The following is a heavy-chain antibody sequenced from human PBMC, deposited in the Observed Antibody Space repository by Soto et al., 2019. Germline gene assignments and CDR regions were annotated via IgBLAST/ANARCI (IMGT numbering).Heavy chain of an antibody. CDR1: GYTFTSYA. D-gene: IGHD5-12*01. Sequence: ASVKVSCKASGYTFTSYAMHWVRQAPGQRLEWMGWINAGNGNTKYSQKFQGRVTITRDTSASTAYMELSSLRSEDTAVYYCASAYIVATILAYWGQGTLVTVSS. J-gene: IGHJ4*02. CDR2: INAGNGNT. CDR3: ASAYIVATILAY. V-gene: IGHV1-3*01.